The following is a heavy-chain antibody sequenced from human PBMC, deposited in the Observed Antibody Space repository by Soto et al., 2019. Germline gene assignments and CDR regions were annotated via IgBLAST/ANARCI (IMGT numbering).Heavy chain of an antibody. V-gene: IGHV3-15*01. J-gene: IGHJ6*03. D-gene: IGHD2-2*01. CDR2: IKSKTDGGTT. CDR1: GFTFSNAW. CDR3: TTDRGGYCSSTSCYPIYYYYYMDV. Sequence: EVQLVESGGGLVKPGGSLRLSCAASGFTFSNAWMSWVRQAPGKGLEWVGRIKSKTDGGTTDYAAPVKGRFTISRDESKNTLYLQMNSLKTEDTAVYYCTTDRGGYCSSTSCYPIYYYYYMDVWGKGTTVTVSS.